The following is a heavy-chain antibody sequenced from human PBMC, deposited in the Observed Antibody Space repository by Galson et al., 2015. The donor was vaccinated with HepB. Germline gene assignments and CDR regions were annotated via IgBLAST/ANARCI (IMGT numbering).Heavy chain of an antibody. CDR1: GYTFTSYA. CDR2: INAGNGNT. Sequence: SVKVSCKASGYTFTSYAMHWVRQAPGRRLEWMGWINAGNGNTKYSQKFQGRVTITRDTSASTAYMELSSLRSEDTAVYYCARGYYDSSGYPYYFDYWGQGTLVTVSS. D-gene: IGHD3-22*01. V-gene: IGHV1-3*01. CDR3: ARGYYDSSGYPYYFDY. J-gene: IGHJ4*02.